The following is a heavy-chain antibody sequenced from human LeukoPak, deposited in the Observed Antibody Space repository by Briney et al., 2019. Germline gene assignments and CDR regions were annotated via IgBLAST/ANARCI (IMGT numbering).Heavy chain of an antibody. J-gene: IGHJ4*02. Sequence: PSETLSLTCAVYGGSFSAYYWSWIRQPPGKGLEWIGEINHSGSTNYNPSLKSRVTMSVDTSKNQFSLKLNSVTAADTAIYYCANLAAAATGWGQGTLVTVSS. CDR1: GGSFSAYY. CDR3: ANLAAAATG. V-gene: IGHV4-34*01. D-gene: IGHD6-13*01. CDR2: INHSGST.